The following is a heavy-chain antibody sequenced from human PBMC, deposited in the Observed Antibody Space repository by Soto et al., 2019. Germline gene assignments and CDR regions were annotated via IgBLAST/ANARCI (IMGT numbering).Heavy chain of an antibody. V-gene: IGHV4-39*01. Sequence: SETLSLTCTVSGGSISSSSYYWGWIRQPPGKGLEWIGSIYYSGSTYYNPSLKSRVTISVDTSKNQFSLKLSSVTAADTAVYYCARLRPVAGTRNWFDPWGQGTLVTVS. CDR2: IYYSGST. J-gene: IGHJ5*02. CDR1: GGSISSSSYY. D-gene: IGHD6-19*01. CDR3: ARLRPVAGTRNWFDP.